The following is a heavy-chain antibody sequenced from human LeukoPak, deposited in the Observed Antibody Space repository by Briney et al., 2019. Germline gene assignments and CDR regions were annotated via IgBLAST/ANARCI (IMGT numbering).Heavy chain of an antibody. Sequence: SETLSLTCSVSGGSNSNYYWSWIRQPPGKGLEWIGYISYSGSTNYNPSLKSRVTISVDTSKNQFSLKLSSVTAADTAVYYCARISSSNWYNERGAFDVWGQGTMVTVSS. CDR3: ARISSSNWYNERGAFDV. CDR1: GGSNSNYY. J-gene: IGHJ3*01. V-gene: IGHV4-59*01. CDR2: ISYSGST. D-gene: IGHD6-13*01.